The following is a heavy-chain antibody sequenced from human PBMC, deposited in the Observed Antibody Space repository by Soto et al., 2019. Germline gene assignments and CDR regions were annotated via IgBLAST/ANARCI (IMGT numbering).Heavy chain of an antibody. CDR2: IYYSGST. D-gene: IGHD3-10*01. J-gene: IGHJ6*03. CDR1: GGSISSYY. CDR3: ARVMRIVSPLVPSGKLGYYYYYLDV. V-gene: IGHV4-59*08. Sequence: QVQLQESGPGLVKPSETLSLTCTVSGGSISSYYWSWIRQPPGKGLEWIGNIYYSGSTNYNPSLTSRVTISVDTSKNQFPLQLRSVTAADTAVYYCARVMRIVSPLVPSGKLGYYYYYLDVWGKGTTVTVSS.